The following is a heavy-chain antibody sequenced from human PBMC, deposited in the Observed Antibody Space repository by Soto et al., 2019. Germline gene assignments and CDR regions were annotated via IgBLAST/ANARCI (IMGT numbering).Heavy chain of an antibody. D-gene: IGHD3-10*01. J-gene: IGHJ4*02. CDR1: GFTFTNYV. V-gene: IGHV3-23*01. CDR2: ISGSGTST. Sequence: GGSLRLSCAASGFTFTNYVMNWVRQAPGKGLECVSGISGSGTSTWYADSVKGRFTISRDTSKNTLYLQMNSLRAEDTAVYYCAKDLFLQGYFGSGNYYALDYWGQGTLVTVSS. CDR3: AKDLFLQGYFGSGNYYALDY.